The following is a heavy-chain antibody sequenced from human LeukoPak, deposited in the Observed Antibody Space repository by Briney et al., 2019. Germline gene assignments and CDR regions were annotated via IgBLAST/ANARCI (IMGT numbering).Heavy chain of an antibody. D-gene: IGHD4-23*01. CDR3: ARADYGGNPNYFDY. CDR2: IKQDGSEK. Sequence: AGGSLRLSCAASGFTFSSYWMSWVRQAPGKGLEWVANIKQDGSEKYYVDSVKGRFTISRDNAKNSLYLQMNSLRAEDTAVYYCARADYGGNPNYFDYWGQGTLVTVSS. V-gene: IGHV3-7*01. CDR1: GFTFSSYW. J-gene: IGHJ4*02.